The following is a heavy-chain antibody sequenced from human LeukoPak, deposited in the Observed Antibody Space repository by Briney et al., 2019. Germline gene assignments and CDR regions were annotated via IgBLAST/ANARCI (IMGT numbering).Heavy chain of an antibody. CDR3: ARGQLEPHYYYYMDV. J-gene: IGHJ6*03. Sequence: SETLSLTCTVSGGSISSYYWSWIRQPAGKGLEWIGRIYTSGSTNYNPSLKSRVTMSVDTSKNQFSLKLSSVTAADTAVYYCARGQLEPHYYYYMDVWGKGTTVTVPS. D-gene: IGHD1-1*01. V-gene: IGHV4-4*07. CDR1: GGSISSYY. CDR2: IYTSGST.